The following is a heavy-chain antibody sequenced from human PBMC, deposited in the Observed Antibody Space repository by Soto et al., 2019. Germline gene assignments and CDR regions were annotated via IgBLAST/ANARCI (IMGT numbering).Heavy chain of an antibody. J-gene: IGHJ4*02. CDR3: AKDSDYGGFECFDY. Sequence: GGSLRLSCAASGFTFDDYAMHWVRQAPGKGLEWVSGISWNSGSIGYADSVKGRFTISRDNAKNSLYLQMNSLRAEDTALYYCAKDSDYGGFECFDYWGQGTLVTVSS. D-gene: IGHD4-17*01. CDR1: GFTFDDYA. CDR2: ISWNSGSI. V-gene: IGHV3-9*01.